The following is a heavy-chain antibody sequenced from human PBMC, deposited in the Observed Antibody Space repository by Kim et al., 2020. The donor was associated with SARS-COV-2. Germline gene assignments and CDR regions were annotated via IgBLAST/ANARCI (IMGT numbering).Heavy chain of an antibody. Sequence: SETLSLTCTVSGGSISSSSYYWGWIRQPPGKGLEWIGSIYYSGSTYYNPSLKSRVTISVDTSKNQFSLKLSSVTAADTAVYYCARLPYDLYSYGYPCWGQGTLVTVSS. CDR1: GGSISSSSYY. V-gene: IGHV4-39*01. CDR2: IYYSGST. D-gene: IGHD5-18*01. J-gene: IGHJ4*02. CDR3: ARLPYDLYSYGYPC.